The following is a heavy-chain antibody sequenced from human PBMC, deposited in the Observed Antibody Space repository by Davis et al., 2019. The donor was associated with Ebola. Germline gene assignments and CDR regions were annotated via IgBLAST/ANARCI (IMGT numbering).Heavy chain of an antibody. CDR1: GGSFSGYY. CDR3: ARGVQLERLDAFDI. J-gene: IGHJ3*02. V-gene: IGHV4-34*01. CDR2: INHSGST. Sequence: PSETLSLTCAVYGGSFSGYYWSWIRQPPGKGLEWIGEINHSGSTNYNPSLKSRVTISVDTSKNQFSLKLSSVTAADTAVYYCARGVQLERLDAFDIWGQGTMVTVSS. D-gene: IGHD1-1*01.